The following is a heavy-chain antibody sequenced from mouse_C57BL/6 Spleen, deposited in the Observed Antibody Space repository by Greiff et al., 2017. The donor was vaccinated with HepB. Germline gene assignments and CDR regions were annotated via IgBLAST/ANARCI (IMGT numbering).Heavy chain of an antibody. V-gene: IGHV2-2*01. D-gene: IGHD1-1*01. CDR2: IWSGGST. CDR3: ASPITTVDYAMDY. CDR1: GFSLTSYG. J-gene: IGHJ4*01. Sequence: VKLVESGPGLVQPSQSLSITCTVSGFSLTSYGVHWVRQSPGKGLEWLGVIWSGGSTDYNAAFISRLSISKDNSKSQVFFKMNSLQADDTAIYYCASPITTVDYAMDYWGQGTSVTVSS.